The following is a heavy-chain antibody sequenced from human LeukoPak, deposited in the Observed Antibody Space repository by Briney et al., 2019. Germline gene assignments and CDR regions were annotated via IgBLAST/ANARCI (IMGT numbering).Heavy chain of an antibody. J-gene: IGHJ6*03. V-gene: IGHV4-39*07. CDR3: ARVIARSYYYMDV. Sequence: SETLSLTCTVSGDSINNNNFYWGWIRQPPGKGLEWIGSIYTSGSTNYNPSLKSRVTMSVDTSKNQFSLKLSSVTAADTAVYYCARVIARSYYYMDVWGKGTTVTVSS. CDR1: GDSINNNNFY. D-gene: IGHD2-21*01. CDR2: IYTSGST.